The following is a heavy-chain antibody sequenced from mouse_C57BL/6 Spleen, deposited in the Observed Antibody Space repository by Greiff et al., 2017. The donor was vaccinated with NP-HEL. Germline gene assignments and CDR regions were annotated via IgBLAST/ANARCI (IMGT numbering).Heavy chain of an antibody. CDR3: ARGGYDDYAMDY. D-gene: IGHD2-2*01. J-gene: IGHJ4*01. Sequence: QVQLQQPGTELVKPGASVKLSCKASGYTFTSYWMHWVKQRPGQGLEWIGNINPSNGGTNYNEKFKSKATLTVDKSSSTAYMQLSSLTSEDSAVYDCARGGYDDYAMDYWGQGTSVTVSS. CDR1: GYTFTSYW. V-gene: IGHV1-53*01. CDR2: INPSNGGT.